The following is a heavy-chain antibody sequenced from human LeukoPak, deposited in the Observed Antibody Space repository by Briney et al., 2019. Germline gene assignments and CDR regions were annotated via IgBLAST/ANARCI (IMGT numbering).Heavy chain of an antibody. J-gene: IGHJ4*02. CDR1: GFTFSSHG. CDR3: AKEIRPNDC. V-gene: IGHV3-23*01. D-gene: IGHD4-17*01. Sequence: PGESLSLSCAASGFTFSSHGMCWVRQAPPPGLEWVSSISIGCNTTHSDSVKGRFTISRDNSKNTPYLQLDSLRAEDTAIYYCAKEIRPNDCGGQGTRVSVSS. CDR2: ISIGCNTT.